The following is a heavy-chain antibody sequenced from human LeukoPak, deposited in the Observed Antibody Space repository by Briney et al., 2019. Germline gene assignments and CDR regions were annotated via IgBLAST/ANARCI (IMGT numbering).Heavy chain of an antibody. CDR3: AKERSGYSSD. J-gene: IGHJ4*01. CDR1: GFTFSSIW. CDR2: IVGSGDEK. D-gene: IGHD5-12*01. Sequence: PGGSLRLSCAASGFTFSSIWMSWVRQAPGKGLEWVSLIVGSGDEKHYGDSVKGRFTISRDNSKNTVYLQMDSLRAEDTAVYYCAKERSGYSSDWGHGTLVTVSS. V-gene: IGHV3-23*01.